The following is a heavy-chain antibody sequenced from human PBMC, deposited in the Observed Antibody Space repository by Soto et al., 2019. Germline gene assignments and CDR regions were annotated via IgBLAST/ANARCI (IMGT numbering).Heavy chain of an antibody. CDR1: GYTFTGYY. D-gene: IGHD2-21*02. J-gene: IGHJ4*02. V-gene: IGHV1-18*04. Sequence: ASVKVSCTASGYTFTGYYMHWVRQAPGQGLEWMGWINANNGSTNYAQKLQGRVTMTTDTSTSTAYMELRSLRSDDTAVYYCARGRHNVVVTAYYFDYWGQGTLVTVSS. CDR2: INANNGST. CDR3: ARGRHNVVVTAYYFDY.